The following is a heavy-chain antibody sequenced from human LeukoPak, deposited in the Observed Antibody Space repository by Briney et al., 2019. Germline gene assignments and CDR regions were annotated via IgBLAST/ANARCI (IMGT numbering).Heavy chain of an antibody. J-gene: IGHJ4*02. CDR2: ISSGGADT. CDR3: AKVPPSYCSGESCRIDY. V-gene: IGHV3-23*01. Sequence: PGGSLRLSCAASGFAFNIYAMSWVRQAPGKGLEWVSTISSGGADTYYADSVKGRFTISRDNSKNTLYLQMSSLRAEDTAVYYYAKVPPSYCSGESCRIDYWGQGTLVTVSS. CDR1: GFAFNIYA. D-gene: IGHD2-15*01.